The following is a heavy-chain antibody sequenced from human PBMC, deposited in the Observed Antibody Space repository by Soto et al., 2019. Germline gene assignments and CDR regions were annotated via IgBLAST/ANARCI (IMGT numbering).Heavy chain of an antibody. Sequence: WGSLRLSFAASGFTFSSYGIHWVRPAPFKGLEWVAVISYDGGSTYYADSVKGRFTISRDNSKNSLYLQMNSLRTEDTALYYCAKDSSGAEQLLYYYGMDVWGQGTTVTVSS. V-gene: IGHV3-30*18. D-gene: IGHD3-22*01. J-gene: IGHJ6*02. CDR1: GFTFSSYG. CDR3: AKDSSGAEQLLYYYGMDV. CDR2: ISYDGGST.